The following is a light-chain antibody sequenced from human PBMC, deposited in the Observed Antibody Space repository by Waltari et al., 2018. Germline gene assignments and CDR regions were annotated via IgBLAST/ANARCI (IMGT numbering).Light chain of an antibody. V-gene: IGKV3-11*01. CDR1: QSLSNY. CDR2: DTS. J-gene: IGKJ4*01. Sequence: DMVFTNSPATLSLPPGDSATLSCRASQSLSNYLAWSQQKPGQAPRLLIYDTSNRATGIPARFSGSEFGTDFTLTINSLEPEDFAVYYCQQRRNWPLTFGGGTKVEIK. CDR3: QQRRNWPLT.